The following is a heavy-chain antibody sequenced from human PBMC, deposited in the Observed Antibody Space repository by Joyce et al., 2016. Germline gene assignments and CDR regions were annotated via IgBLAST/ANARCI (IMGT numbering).Heavy chain of an antibody. V-gene: IGHV4-39*07. D-gene: IGHD3-22*01. J-gene: IGHJ3*01. Sequence: QVQLQESGPGLVKPSVTLSLTCTVSGDSINNGDYYWAWLRQPPGKGLEWIESVHEATTTYYSPYLKRRMFMSVDTSKNQFSLKVDSVTAADTAVYYCARDFSMIIDVFELWGLGTLVTVSS. CDR3: ARDFSMIIDVFEL. CDR1: GDSINNGDYY. CDR2: VHEATTT.